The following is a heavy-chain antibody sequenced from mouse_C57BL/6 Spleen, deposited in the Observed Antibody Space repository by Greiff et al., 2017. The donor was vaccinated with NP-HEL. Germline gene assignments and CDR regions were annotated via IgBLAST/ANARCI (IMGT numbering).Heavy chain of an antibody. J-gene: IGHJ4*01. CDR2: FYPGSGSI. CDR1: GYTFTEYT. CDR3: ARHEVPRSYQDDYYAMDY. D-gene: IGHD2-10*01. V-gene: IGHV1-62-2*01. Sequence: VQLQQSGAELVKPGASVKLSCKASGYTFTEYTIHWVKQRSGQGLEWIGWFYPGSGSIKYNEKFKDKATLTADKSSSTVYMELSRLTSEDSAVYFCARHEVPRSYQDDYYAMDYWGQGTSVTVSS.